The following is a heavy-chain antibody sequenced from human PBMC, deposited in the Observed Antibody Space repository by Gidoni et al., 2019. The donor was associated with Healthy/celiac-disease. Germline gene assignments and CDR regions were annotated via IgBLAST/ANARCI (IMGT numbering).Heavy chain of an antibody. V-gene: IGHV4-34*01. J-gene: IGHJ6*03. Sequence: QVQLQQWGAGLLKPSETLSLTCAVYGGSFSGYYWSWIRQPPGKGLEWIGEINHSGSTNYNPSLKSRVTISVDTSKNQFSRKLSSVTAADTAVYYCARGVRYCSSTSCYTGYYYYYMDVWGKGTTVTVSS. CDR3: ARGVRYCSSTSCYTGYYYYYMDV. CDR1: GGSFSGYY. CDR2: INHSGST. D-gene: IGHD2-2*02.